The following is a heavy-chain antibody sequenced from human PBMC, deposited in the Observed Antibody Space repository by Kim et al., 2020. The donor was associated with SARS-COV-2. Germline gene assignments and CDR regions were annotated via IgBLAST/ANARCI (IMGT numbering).Heavy chain of an antibody. Sequence: GRFTISRDNSKNTMYLQMNSLRAEDTAVYYCAKDISPIVVVPAASWGMDVWGQGTTVTVSS. CDR3: AKDISPIVVVPAASWGMDV. J-gene: IGHJ6*02. V-gene: IGHV3-30*02. D-gene: IGHD2-2*01.